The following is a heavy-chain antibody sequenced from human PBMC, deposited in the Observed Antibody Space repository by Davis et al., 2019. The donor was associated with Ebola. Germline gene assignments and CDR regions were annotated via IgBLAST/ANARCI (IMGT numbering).Heavy chain of an antibody. CDR3: ARGMYNWKVGRTFDI. V-gene: IGHV1-46*01. D-gene: IGHD1-20*01. Sequence: ASVKVSCKASGYTFTSYYMHWVRQAPGQGLEWMGIINPSGGSTSYAQKFQGRVTMTRDTSTSTVYMELSSLRSEDTAVYYCARGMYNWKVGRTFDIWGQGTMVTVSS. J-gene: IGHJ3*02. CDR1: GYTFTSYY. CDR2: INPSGGST.